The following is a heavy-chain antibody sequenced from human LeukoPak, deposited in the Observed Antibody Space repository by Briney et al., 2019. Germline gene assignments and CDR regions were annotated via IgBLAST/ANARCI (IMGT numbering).Heavy chain of an antibody. J-gene: IGHJ4*02. V-gene: IGHV3-23*01. CDR2: ISGSAGNT. CDR3: AKVGPGYDRSGYYDN. D-gene: IGHD3-22*01. Sequence: GGSLKLSCAASGFTFSSYVMTWVRQAPGRGLEWVSGISGSAGNTYYADSVKGRFTISRDNSKNTLDLQMNSLRAEDTAEYYCAKVGPGYDRSGYYDNWGQGTLVTVSS. CDR1: GFTFSSYV.